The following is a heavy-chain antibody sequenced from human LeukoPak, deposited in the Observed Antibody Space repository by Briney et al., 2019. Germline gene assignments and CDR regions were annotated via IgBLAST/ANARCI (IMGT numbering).Heavy chain of an antibody. V-gene: IGHV1-69*05. CDR2: IIPIFGTA. Sequence: VRQAPGQGLEWMGGIIPIFGTANYAQKFQGRVTITTDESTSTAYMELSSLRSEDTAVYYCARDNYAGANWFDHWGQGTLVTVSS. CDR3: ARDNYAGANWFDH. D-gene: IGHD1-7*01. J-gene: IGHJ5*02.